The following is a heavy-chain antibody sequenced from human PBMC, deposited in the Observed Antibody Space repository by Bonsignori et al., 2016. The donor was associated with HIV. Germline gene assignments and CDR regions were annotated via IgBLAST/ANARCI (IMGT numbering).Heavy chain of an antibody. J-gene: IGHJ3*02. CDR2: IYWDDDK. CDR3: AHENPTHDAFDI. Sequence: WIRQPPGKALEWLALIYWDDDKRYSPSLKSRLTITKDTSKNQVVLTMTNVDPVDTATYYCAHENPTHDAFDIWGQGTMVTVSS. V-gene: IGHV2-5*02.